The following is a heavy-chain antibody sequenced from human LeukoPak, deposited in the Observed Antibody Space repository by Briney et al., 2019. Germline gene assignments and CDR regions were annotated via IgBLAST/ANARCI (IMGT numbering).Heavy chain of an antibody. CDR1: GGSISSSSYY. CDR3: ACRPYSSGWYGWFDP. CDR2: IYYSGST. D-gene: IGHD6-19*01. Sequence: SETLSLTCSVSGGSISSSSYYWGWIRQPPGKGLEWIGYIYYSGSTNYNPSLKSRVTISVDTSKNQFSLKLSSVTAADTAVYYCACRPYSSGWYGWFDPWGQGTLVTVSS. V-gene: IGHV4-61*05. J-gene: IGHJ5*02.